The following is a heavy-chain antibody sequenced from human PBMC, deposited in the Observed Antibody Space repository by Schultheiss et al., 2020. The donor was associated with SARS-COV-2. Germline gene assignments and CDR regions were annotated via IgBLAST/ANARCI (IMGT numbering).Heavy chain of an antibody. J-gene: IGHJ5*02. Sequence: ASVKVSCKVSGHILSELSMHWVRQAPGKGLEWMGGFDPDDDETFYAEKFQGRVTMTRDTSTSTVYMELSSLRSEDTAVYYCARQTTVTANWFDPWGQGTLVTVSS. CDR3: ARQTTVTANWFDP. V-gene: IGHV1-24*01. D-gene: IGHD4-11*01. CDR1: GHILSELS. CDR2: FDPDDDET.